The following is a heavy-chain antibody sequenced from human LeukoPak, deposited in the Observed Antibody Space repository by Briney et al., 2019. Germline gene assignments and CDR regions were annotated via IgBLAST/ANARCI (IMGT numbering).Heavy chain of an antibody. J-gene: IGHJ4*02. Sequence: PGGSLRLSCAASGFTLSSYATSWVRQAPGKGLEWVSSISGSGGSTYYADSVKGRFTISRDNSKNTLYLQMNSLRTEDTAVYYCAKGYMSTALFDYWGQGTLVTVSS. V-gene: IGHV3-23*01. CDR2: ISGSGGST. D-gene: IGHD4-17*01. CDR3: AKGYMSTALFDY. CDR1: GFTLSSYA.